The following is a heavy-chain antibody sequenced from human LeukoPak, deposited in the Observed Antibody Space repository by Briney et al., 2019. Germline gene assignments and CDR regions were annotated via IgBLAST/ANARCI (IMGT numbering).Heavy chain of an antibody. Sequence: RASVKVSCKVSGYTLTELSMHWVRQAPGKGLEWMGGFDPEDGETIYAQKFQGRVTMTEDTSTDTAYMELSSLRSEDTAIYYCARGTSHGSRCDFLDSWGPGNLVSVSS. J-gene: IGHJ4*02. V-gene: IGHV1-24*01. CDR3: ARGTSHGSRCDFLDS. D-gene: IGHD3-10*01. CDR1: GYTLTELS. CDR2: FDPEDGET.